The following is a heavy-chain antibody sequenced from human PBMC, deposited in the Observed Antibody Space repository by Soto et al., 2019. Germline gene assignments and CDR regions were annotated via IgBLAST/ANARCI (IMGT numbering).Heavy chain of an antibody. Sequence: SETLSLTCTVSGGSISSGDYYWSWIRQPPGKGLEWIGYIYYSGSTYYNPSLKSRVTISVDTSKNKFSLKLSSVTAADTAVYYCARAHLYGSGSYSLLYGYGMDVWGQGTTVTVSS. CDR1: GGSISSGDYY. V-gene: IGHV4-30-4*01. D-gene: IGHD3-10*01. CDR3: ARAHLYGSGSYSLLYGYGMDV. J-gene: IGHJ6*02. CDR2: IYYSGST.